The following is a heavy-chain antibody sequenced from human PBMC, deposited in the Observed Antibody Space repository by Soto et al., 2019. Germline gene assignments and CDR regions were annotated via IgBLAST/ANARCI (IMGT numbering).Heavy chain of an antibody. CDR2: ISTSGSPR. Sequence: EVQLVESGGGLVQPGGSLRLSCAASGFTFSTYRMNWVRQAPGKGLEWVSYISTSGSPRYYADSVKGRFTISRDNAKNSLYLQMNSLREEDTAVYYCARYLSIGGGFGELFSFFDYWGQGTLVTVSS. D-gene: IGHD3-10*01. J-gene: IGHJ4*02. CDR3: ARYLSIGGGFGELFSFFDY. CDR1: GFTFSTYR. V-gene: IGHV3-48*02.